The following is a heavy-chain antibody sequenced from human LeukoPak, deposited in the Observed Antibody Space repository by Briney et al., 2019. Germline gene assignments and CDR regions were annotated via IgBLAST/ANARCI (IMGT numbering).Heavy chain of an antibody. Sequence: ASVEVSCKASGGTFSSYTISWVRQAPGQGLEWMGRIIPILGIANYAQKFQGRVTITADKSTSTAYMELSSLRSEDTAVYYCAFQAGDILTGSFDYWGQGTLVTVSS. CDR2: IIPILGIA. V-gene: IGHV1-69*02. J-gene: IGHJ4*02. D-gene: IGHD3-9*01. CDR3: AFQAGDILTGSFDY. CDR1: GGTFSSYT.